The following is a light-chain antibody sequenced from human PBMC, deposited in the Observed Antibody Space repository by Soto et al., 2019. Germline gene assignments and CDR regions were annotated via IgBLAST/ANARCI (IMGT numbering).Light chain of an antibody. J-gene: IGLJ1*01. Sequence: QSALTQPRSVSGSPGQSVTISCTGTSSDVGGYNYVSWYQQHPGKDPKLMIYDVSKRPSGVPDRFSGSKSGNTASLTISGLQAEDEADYYCCSDAGSYTLYVFGTGTKLTVL. CDR3: CSDAGSYTLYV. V-gene: IGLV2-11*01. CDR2: DVS. CDR1: SSDVGGYNY.